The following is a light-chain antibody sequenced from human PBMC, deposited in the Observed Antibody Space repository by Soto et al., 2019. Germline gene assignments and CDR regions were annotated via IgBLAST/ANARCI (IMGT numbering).Light chain of an antibody. CDR1: QSVSNN. J-gene: IGKJ1*01. V-gene: IGKV3D-15*01. CDR3: QQYNNWPTWT. Sequence: EIVLTQSPVTLSLSPGERATLSCRASQSVSNNYLAWYQQNPGQAPRLLIYGASNRATGIPDRFSGSGSGTEFTLTISSLQSEDFAVYYCQQYNNWPTWTFGQGTKVDIK. CDR2: GAS.